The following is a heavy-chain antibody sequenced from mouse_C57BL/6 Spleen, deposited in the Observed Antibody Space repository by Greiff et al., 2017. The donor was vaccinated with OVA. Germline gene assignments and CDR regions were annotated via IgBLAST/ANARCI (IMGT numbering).Heavy chain of an antibody. D-gene: IGHD2-5*01. J-gene: IGHJ4*01. V-gene: IGHV1-69*01. CDR1: GYTFTSYW. Sequence: QVQLQQPGAELVMPGASVKLSCKASGYTFTSYWMHWVKQRPGQGLEWIGEIDPSDSYTNYNQKFKGKSTLTVDKSSSTAYMQLSSLTSEDSAVYYCARWPYYSNSYYAMDYWGQGTSVTVSS. CDR3: ARWPYYSNSYYAMDY. CDR2: IDPSDSYT.